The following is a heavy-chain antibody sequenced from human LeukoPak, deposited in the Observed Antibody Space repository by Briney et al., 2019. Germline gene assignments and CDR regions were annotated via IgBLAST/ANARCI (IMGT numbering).Heavy chain of an antibody. CDR2: INHSGST. CDR3: ARGRIARLPYFDY. D-gene: IGHD5-18*01. V-gene: IGHV4-38-2*02. J-gene: IGHJ4*02. CDR1: GYSIISSYY. Sequence: SETLSLTCTVSGYSIISSYYWGWIRQPPGKGLECIGSINHSGSTYYNPSLKSRVTISVDTSKNQFSLKLSSVTAADTAVYYCARGRIARLPYFDYWGQGTLVTVSS.